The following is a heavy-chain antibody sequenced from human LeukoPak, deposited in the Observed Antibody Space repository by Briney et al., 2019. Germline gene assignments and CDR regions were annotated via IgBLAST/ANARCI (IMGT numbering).Heavy chain of an antibody. Sequence: GGSLRLSCEASGFTFDDYAMHWVRQVPGKGLEWVSGITWNSGSIDYADSVKGRFTISRDNSKNTLYLQMNSLRAGDTAVYYCAKLPRVAAAALVVDYWGQGTLVTVSS. D-gene: IGHD6-13*01. V-gene: IGHV3-9*01. CDR2: ITWNSGSI. CDR1: GFTFDDYA. J-gene: IGHJ4*02. CDR3: AKLPRVAAAALVVDY.